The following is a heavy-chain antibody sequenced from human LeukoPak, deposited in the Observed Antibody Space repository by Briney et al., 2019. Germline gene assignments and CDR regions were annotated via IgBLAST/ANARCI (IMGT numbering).Heavy chain of an antibody. V-gene: IGHV4-59*08. CDR3: ARHGGQQLVLYYYYGMDV. Sequence: SETLSLTCTVPGGSISSYYWSWIRQPPGKGLEWIGYIYYSGSTNYNPSLKSRVTISVDTSKNQFSLKLSSVTAADTAVYYCARHGGQQLVLYYYYGMDVWGQGTTVTVSS. CDR2: IYYSGST. CDR1: GGSISSYY. D-gene: IGHD6-13*01. J-gene: IGHJ6*02.